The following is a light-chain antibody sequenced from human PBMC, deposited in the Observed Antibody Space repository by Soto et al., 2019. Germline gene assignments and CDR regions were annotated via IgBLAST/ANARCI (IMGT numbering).Light chain of an antibody. V-gene: IGLV6-57*04. J-gene: IGLJ2*01. CDR1: SGSIANNY. CDR3: QSYDSDFVV. CDR2: ANN. Sequence: NFMLTQPHSVSESPGKTLSISCTRSSGSIANNYVQWYLQRPGSAPTTVIYANNQRLSGGPDRFSGSTDGSSNSASLTISGLQTEDEADYYCQSYDSDFVVFGGGTKLTVL.